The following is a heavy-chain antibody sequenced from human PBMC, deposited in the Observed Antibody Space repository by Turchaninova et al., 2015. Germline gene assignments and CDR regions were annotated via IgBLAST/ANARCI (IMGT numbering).Heavy chain of an antibody. D-gene: IGHD3-10*01. CDR2: ISHSGST. J-gene: IGHJ4*02. CDR3: ARAYYYGSGSYNFYFDY. Sequence: QVQLQQWGAGLLKPSETLSLTCAVFGWSFSGYSRSWTRRPPGKGLEWIGEISHSGSTHYSPSLKSRVTISVDTSKNQFSLKLSSVTAADTAVYYCARAYYYGSGSYNFYFDYWGQGTLVTVSS. V-gene: IGHV4-34*01. CDR1: GWSFSGYS.